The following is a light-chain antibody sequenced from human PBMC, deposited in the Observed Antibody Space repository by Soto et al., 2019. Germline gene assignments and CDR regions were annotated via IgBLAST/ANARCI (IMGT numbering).Light chain of an antibody. CDR2: KAS. J-gene: IGKJ1*01. CDR1: QSINSW. V-gene: IGKV1-5*03. CDR3: QQYNTYPRT. Sequence: DIQMTQSPSTLSASVGDRVTITCRASQSINSWLAWYQQKPGKAPKLLIYKASTLEGGVPLRFSGSGSGTEFTLTIRSLQPDDFATYYCQQYNTYPRTFGQGTKVEVK.